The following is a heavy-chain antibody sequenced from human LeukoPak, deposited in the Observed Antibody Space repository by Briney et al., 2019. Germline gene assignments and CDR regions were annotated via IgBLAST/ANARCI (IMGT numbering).Heavy chain of an antibody. CDR1: GFTFSSYS. CDR3: ARDYYYGSGSYYNTLYYYGMDV. J-gene: IGHJ6*02. CDR2: ISSSSSYI. V-gene: IGHV3-21*01. Sequence: GGSLRLSCAVSGFTFSSYSMNWVRQAPGKGLEWVSSISSSSSYIYYADSVKGRFTISRDNAKNSLYLQMNSLRAEDTAVYYCARDYYYGSGSYYNTLYYYGMDVWGQGTTVTVSS. D-gene: IGHD3-10*01.